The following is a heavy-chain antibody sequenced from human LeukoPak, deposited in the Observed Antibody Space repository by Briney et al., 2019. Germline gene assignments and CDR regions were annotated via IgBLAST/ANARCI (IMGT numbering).Heavy chain of an antibody. J-gene: IGHJ4*02. V-gene: IGHV1-2*02. Sequence: ASVKVSCKASGYTFTGYYMHWVRQAPGQGLEWMGWINPNSGGTNHAQKFQGRVTMTRDTSISTAYMELSRLRFDDTAVYYCARGGYSYGVIDYWGQGTLVTVSS. D-gene: IGHD5-18*01. CDR3: ARGGYSYGVIDY. CDR2: INPNSGGT. CDR1: GYTFTGYY.